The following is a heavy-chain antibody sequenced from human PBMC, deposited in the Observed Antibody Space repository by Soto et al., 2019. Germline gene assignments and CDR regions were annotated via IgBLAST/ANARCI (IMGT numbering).Heavy chain of an antibody. CDR1: GGSISSYY. D-gene: IGHD2-15*01. V-gene: IGHV4-59*01. J-gene: IGHJ4*02. CDR3: VRGAWGGGTFDY. Sequence: LSETLSLTCTVSGGSISSYYWSWIRQPPGKGLEWIGYIHYSGSTDHNPSLKSRVTISVDTSKNQFSLKLTSVTAADTAVYYCVRGAWGGGTFDYWGQGTLVTVSS. CDR2: IHYSGST.